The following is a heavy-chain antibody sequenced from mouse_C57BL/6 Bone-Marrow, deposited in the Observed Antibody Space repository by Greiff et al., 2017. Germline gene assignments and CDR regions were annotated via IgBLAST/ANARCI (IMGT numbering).Heavy chain of an antibody. CDR1: GFTFSSYA. J-gene: IGHJ4*01. V-gene: IGHV5-9-1*02. CDR3: TRDFYYYYAMDY. D-gene: IGHD2-1*01. Sequence: EVKLVESGEGLVKPGGSLKLSCAASGFTFSSYAMSWVRQTPEKRLEWVAYISSGGDYIYYADTVKGRFTISRDNARNTLYLQMSSLKSEDTAMYYCTRDFYYYYAMDYWGQGTSVTVSS. CDR2: ISSGGDYI.